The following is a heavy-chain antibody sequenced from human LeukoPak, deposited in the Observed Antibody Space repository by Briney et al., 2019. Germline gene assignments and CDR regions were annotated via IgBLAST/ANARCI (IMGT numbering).Heavy chain of an antibody. D-gene: IGHD1-26*01. CDR3: ASLLAGGSYGDAFDI. CDR1: GFTFSTYS. Sequence: GSLRLSCAASGFTFSTYSMNWVRQAPGKGLEWVSYISSSSSNIYYADSVKGRFTISRDNAKNSLYLQMNSLRDEDTAVYYCASLLAGGSYGDAFDIWGQGTMVTVSS. V-gene: IGHV3-48*02. J-gene: IGHJ3*02. CDR2: ISSSSSNI.